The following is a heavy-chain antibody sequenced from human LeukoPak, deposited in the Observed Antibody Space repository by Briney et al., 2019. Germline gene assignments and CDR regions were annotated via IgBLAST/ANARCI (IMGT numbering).Heavy chain of an antibody. CDR2: INLSGGST. D-gene: IGHD6-19*01. CDR3: AKSSGYYYFDY. J-gene: IGHJ4*02. CDR1: GYTFTSYH. V-gene: IGHV1-46*01. Sequence: ASVKVSCKASGYTFTSYHMHWVRQAPGQGLEWMGKINLSGGSTTYAQKFQGRVTMTRDTSTSTVYMELSSLRSEDTAVYYCAKSSGYYYFDYWGQGTLVTVSS.